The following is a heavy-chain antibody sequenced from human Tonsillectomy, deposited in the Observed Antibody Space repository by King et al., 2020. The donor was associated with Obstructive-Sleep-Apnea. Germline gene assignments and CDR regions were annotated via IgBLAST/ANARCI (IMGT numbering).Heavy chain of an antibody. CDR3: ARGRLVGAIDY. CDR1: GFTFSHYA. CDR2: FSYDGGNK. D-gene: IGHD1-26*01. V-gene: IGHV3-30-3*01. Sequence: VQLVESGGGVVQPGRSLRLSCAASGFTFSHYAVHWVRQAPGKGLDWVAVFSYDGGNKFYADSVKGRFTISRDISNSTLFLQMNSLRAEDTAVYYCARGRLVGAIDYWGQGTLVTVSS. J-gene: IGHJ4*02.